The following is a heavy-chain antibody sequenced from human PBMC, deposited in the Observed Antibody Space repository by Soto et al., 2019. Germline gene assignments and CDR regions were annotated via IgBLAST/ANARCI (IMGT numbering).Heavy chain of an antibody. Sequence: QVQLEQSGAEVKNPGASVKVSCKASGYTFTSYYMHWVRQAPGQGLEWMGVINPGGGITSYAENLHGRVTMTRDTSTSTAYMELSSLRSEDTAIYYCARGVAVAYSPALLWGQGTLLTVYS. CDR3: ARGVAVAYSPALL. J-gene: IGHJ4*02. CDR2: INPGGGIT. V-gene: IGHV1-46*01. CDR1: GYTFTSYY. D-gene: IGHD6-19*01.